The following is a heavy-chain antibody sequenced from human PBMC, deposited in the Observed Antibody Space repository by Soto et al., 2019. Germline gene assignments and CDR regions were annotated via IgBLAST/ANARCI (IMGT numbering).Heavy chain of an antibody. V-gene: IGHV4-59*01. D-gene: IGHD1-20*01. CDR1: GGSISTDY. Sequence: SETLSLTCTVSGGSISTDYWSWIRQPPGKRLEYIGFIYYGGSTNYNPSLESRVTISPDTSKNQFSLKLSSVTAADTAVYYCARYKSNYYYGMDVWGQGTTVTVSS. CDR2: IYYGGST. CDR3: ARYKSNYYYGMDV. J-gene: IGHJ6*02.